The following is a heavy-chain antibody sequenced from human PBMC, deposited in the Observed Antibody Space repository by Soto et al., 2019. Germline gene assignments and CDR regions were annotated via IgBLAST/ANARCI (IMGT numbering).Heavy chain of an antibody. J-gene: IGHJ4*02. Sequence: EASVKVSCKASGYTFTSYGISWVRQAPGQGLEWMGWISAYNGNTNYAQKLQGRVTMTTDTSTSTAYMELRSLRSDDTAVYYCAKDCGNYDYIWGSYRQGVFDYWGQGTLVTVSS. D-gene: IGHD3-16*02. CDR3: AKDCGNYDYIWGSYRQGVFDY. CDR2: ISAYNGNT. V-gene: IGHV1-18*01. CDR1: GYTFTSYG.